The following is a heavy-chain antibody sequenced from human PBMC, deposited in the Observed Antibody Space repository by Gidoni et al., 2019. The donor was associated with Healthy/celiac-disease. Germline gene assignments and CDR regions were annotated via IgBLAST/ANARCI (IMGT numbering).Heavy chain of an antibody. CDR3: ARPDTEWGDAFDI. CDR2: IYPGDSDT. V-gene: IGHV5-51*01. J-gene: IGHJ3*02. CDR1: GYSVTSYW. D-gene: IGHD2-2*02. Sequence: EVQLVQSGAEVKKPGESRKISCKGSGYSVTSYWIGWVRQMPGKGLEWMGIIYPGDSDTRYSPSFQGQVPISADKSISTAYLQWSSLKVSDTAMYYCARPDTEWGDAFDIWGQGTMVTVSS.